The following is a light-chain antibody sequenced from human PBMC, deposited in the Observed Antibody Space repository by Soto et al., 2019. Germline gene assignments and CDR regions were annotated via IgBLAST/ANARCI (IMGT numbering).Light chain of an antibody. J-gene: IGKJ4*01. V-gene: IGKV3-11*01. CDR1: QSVTGS. CDR2: HTS. Sequence: EIALTQSPVTLSLSPGERATLSCRASQSVTGSVAWYQQKPGQSPRLLIYHTSDRATGIPDRFTGSGSGTDLTLTISSLEPADFAVYFCQQRAKWPPTFGGGTKVEIK. CDR3: QQRAKWPPT.